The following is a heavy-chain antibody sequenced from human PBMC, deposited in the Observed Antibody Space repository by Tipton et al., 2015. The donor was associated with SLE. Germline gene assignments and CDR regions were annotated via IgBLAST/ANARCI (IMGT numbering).Heavy chain of an antibody. D-gene: IGHD1-26*01. J-gene: IGHJ4*02. CDR3: ARDDSGSFFDY. Sequence: TLSLTCAVSGGSISSGGYSWSWIRQPPGKGLEWIGYIYHSGSTYYNPSLKSRVTISVDKSKNQFSLKLSSVTAADTAVYYCARDDSGSFFDYWGQGTLVTVSS. CDR1: GGSISSGGYS. V-gene: IGHV4-30-2*01. CDR2: IYHSGST.